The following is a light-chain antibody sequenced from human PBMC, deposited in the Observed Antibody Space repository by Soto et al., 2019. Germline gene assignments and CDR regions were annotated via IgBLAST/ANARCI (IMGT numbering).Light chain of an antibody. Sequence: QSVLTQPPSVSGAPGQRVTIACTGNNSNIGTGFDVHWYRHFPGAAPKLLLSGTSHRPSGVPDRFSGSKSGTSASLAITGLQADDDADYYCCSYAGNSRVFGTGTKVTVL. CDR1: NSNIGTGFD. J-gene: IGLJ1*01. V-gene: IGLV1-40*01. CDR3: CSYAGNSRV. CDR2: GTS.